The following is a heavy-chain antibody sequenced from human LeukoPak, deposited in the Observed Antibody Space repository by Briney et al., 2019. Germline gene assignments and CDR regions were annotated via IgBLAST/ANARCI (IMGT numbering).Heavy chain of an antibody. CDR3: ARLDRGGSGYYHGSY. D-gene: IGHD3-22*01. CDR2: IYYSGST. Sequence: SETLSLTCTVSGGSISSSSYYWGWIRQPPGKGLEWIGSIYYSGSTYYNPSLKSRVTISVDTSKNQFSLKLSSVTAADTAVYYCARLDRGGSGYYHGSYWGQGTLVTVSS. V-gene: IGHV4-39*07. CDR1: GGSISSSSYY. J-gene: IGHJ4*02.